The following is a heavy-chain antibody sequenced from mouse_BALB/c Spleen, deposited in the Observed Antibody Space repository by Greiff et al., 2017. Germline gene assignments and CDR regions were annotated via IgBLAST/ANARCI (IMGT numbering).Heavy chain of an antibody. J-gene: IGHJ3*01. CDR1: GFNIKDTY. V-gene: IGHV14-3*02. CDR2: IDPANGNT. CDR3: ARELGRGFAY. Sequence: EVQRVESGAELVKPGASVKLSCTASGFNIKDTYMHWVKQRPEQGLEWIGRIDPANGNTKYDPKFQGKATITADTSSNTAYLQLSSLTSEDTAVYYCARELGRGFAYWGQGTLVTVSA. D-gene: IGHD4-1*01.